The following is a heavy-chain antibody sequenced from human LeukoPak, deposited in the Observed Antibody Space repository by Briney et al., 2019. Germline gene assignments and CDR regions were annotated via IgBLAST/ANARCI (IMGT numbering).Heavy chain of an antibody. D-gene: IGHD3-10*01. CDR1: GFTLSFYW. CDR2: SKGDGSSK. V-gene: IGHV3-7*01. CDR3: ARDVGGSVDL. J-gene: IGHJ5*02. Sequence: SGGSLRLSCAASGFTLSFYWMDWVRQAPGKGLEWLANSKGDGSSKYYVDSVKGRFTVSIDNAKNSLYLQMNSLRVEDTAVYYCARDVGGSVDLWGPGTLVTVSS.